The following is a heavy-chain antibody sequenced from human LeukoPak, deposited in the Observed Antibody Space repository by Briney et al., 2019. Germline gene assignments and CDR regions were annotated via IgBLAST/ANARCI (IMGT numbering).Heavy chain of an antibody. CDR2: INSDGSST. J-gene: IGHJ4*02. D-gene: IGHD7-27*01. V-gene: IGHV3-74*01. CDR3: ASLSTGVLFDY. CDR1: GFTFSSYW. Sequence: AGGSLRLSCAASGFTFSSYWMHWVRQAPGKGLVWVSRINSDGSSTSYADSVKGRFTISRDNAKNTLYLQMNSLRAEDTAVYYCASLSTGVLFDYWGQGTLVTVSS.